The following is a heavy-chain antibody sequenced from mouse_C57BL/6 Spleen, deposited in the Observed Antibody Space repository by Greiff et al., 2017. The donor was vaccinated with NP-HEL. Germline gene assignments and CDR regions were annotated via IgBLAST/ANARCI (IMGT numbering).Heavy chain of an antibody. CDR1: GYTFTDYE. Sequence: QVHVKQSGAELVRPGASVTLSCKASGYTFTDYEMHWVKQTPVHGLEWIGAIDPETGGTAYNQKFKGKAILTADKSSSTAYMELRSLTSEDSAVYYCTRVRAITTVPAWFAYWGQGTLVTVSA. D-gene: IGHD1-1*01. J-gene: IGHJ3*01. V-gene: IGHV1-15*01. CDR3: TRVRAITTVPAWFAY. CDR2: IDPETGGT.